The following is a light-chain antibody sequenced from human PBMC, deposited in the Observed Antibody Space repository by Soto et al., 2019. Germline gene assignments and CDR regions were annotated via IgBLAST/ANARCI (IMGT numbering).Light chain of an antibody. CDR3: QHYSGDRAT. J-gene: IGKJ1*01. Sequence: DILLTESPSTLSASVVDRVTISFRASQSINKWLAWYQHKPGKAPNLLIYEVSTLHSGVPSRFSGSGSGTEFTLTISSLRPDDFATYYCQHYSGDRATFGLGTKVDIK. CDR1: QSINKW. V-gene: IGKV1-5*03. CDR2: EVS.